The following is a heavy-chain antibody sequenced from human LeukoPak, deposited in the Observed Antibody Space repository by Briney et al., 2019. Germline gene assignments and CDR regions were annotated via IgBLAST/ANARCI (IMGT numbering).Heavy chain of an antibody. CDR3: ARDRRLDYQLPADN. V-gene: IGHV1-18*01. D-gene: IGHD2-2*01. J-gene: IGHJ4*02. Sequence: AAVKVSCKASGYTFSKYGSSWVRQAPGQGVECRGGISGYKAYTHYAQTLQGRVTLTTDTTTSTAYMAQWSLSADGALVYFCARDRRLDYQLPADNWGQGPLVTVSS. CDR1: GYTFSKYG. CDR2: ISGYKAYT.